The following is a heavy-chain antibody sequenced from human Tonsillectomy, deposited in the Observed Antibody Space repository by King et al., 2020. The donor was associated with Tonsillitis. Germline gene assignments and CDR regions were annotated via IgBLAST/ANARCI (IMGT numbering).Heavy chain of an antibody. CDR3: VRDGGDYYDTSAFYSNFDY. CDR1: GFTFSTYG. D-gene: IGHD3-22*01. V-gene: IGHV3-21*01. Sequence: VQLVQSGGVLVKPGGSVRLSCVGSGFTFSTYGMNWVRQAPGKGLEWVSSISHSTAYIYYADSLTGRFTVSRDNARKSLYLQMNSLRADDTAVYYCVRDGGDYYDTSAFYSNFDYWGQGTLVTVSS. J-gene: IGHJ4*02. CDR2: ISHSTAYI.